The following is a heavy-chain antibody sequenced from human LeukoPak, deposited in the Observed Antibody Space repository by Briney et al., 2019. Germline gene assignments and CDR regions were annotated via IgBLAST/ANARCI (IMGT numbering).Heavy chain of an antibody. J-gene: IGHJ4*02. CDR3: TLNSYRYYFDY. V-gene: IGHV3-15*01. D-gene: IGHD4-11*01. CDR2: IKSKTDGGTT. CDR1: GFTFSNAW. Sequence: GGSLRLSCAASGFTFSNAWMSWVRQAPGKGLEWVGRIKSKTDGGTTDYAAPVKGRFTISRDDSKNTLYLQMNSLKTEDTAVYYCTLNSYRYYFDYWGQGTLVTVSS.